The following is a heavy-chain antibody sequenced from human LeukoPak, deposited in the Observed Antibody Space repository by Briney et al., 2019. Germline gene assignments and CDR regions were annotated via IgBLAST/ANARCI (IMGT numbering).Heavy chain of an antibody. J-gene: IGHJ6*02. CDR2: INEDGSEK. Sequence: GGSLRLSCAASGFIFRNFWMGWVRQAPGKGLQWVASINEDGSEKYYVDSVKGRFTISRDNAKNSLYLQMNSLRAEDTAVYYCAREGIAAAGAGDFYYYSGMDVWGQGTLVTVSS. CDR3: AREGIAAAGAGDFYYYSGMDV. CDR1: GFIFRNFW. V-gene: IGHV3-7*01. D-gene: IGHD6-13*01.